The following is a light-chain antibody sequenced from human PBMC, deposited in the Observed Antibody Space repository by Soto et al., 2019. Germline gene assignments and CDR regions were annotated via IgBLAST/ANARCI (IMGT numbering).Light chain of an antibody. CDR2: GNS. Sequence: QLVLTQPPSVSGAPGQRVTISCTGSSADIGAGYDVQWYQQLPGTAPKLLIYGNSNRHSGVPDRFSGSKSGSSASLAINGLQAEDEADYYCQSYDSSLSVHVVFGGGTKLTVL. CDR3: QSYDSSLSVHVV. CDR1: SADIGAGYD. V-gene: IGLV1-40*01. J-gene: IGLJ2*01.